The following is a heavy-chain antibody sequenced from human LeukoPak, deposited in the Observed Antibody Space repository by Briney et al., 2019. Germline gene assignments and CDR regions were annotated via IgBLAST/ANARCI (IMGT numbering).Heavy chain of an antibody. CDR2: TKSKTDGGTT. Sequence: GGSLRLSCAASGFTFSNAWMSWVRQAPGKGLEWVGRTKSKTDGGTTDYAAPVKGRFTISRDDSKNTLYLQMNSLKTEDTAVYYCITAPFYWGQGTLVTVSS. V-gene: IGHV3-15*01. CDR3: ITAPFY. J-gene: IGHJ4*02. CDR1: GFTFSNAW.